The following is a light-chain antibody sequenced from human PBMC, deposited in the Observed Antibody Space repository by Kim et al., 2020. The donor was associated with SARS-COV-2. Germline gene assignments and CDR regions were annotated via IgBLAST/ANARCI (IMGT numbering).Light chain of an antibody. CDR2: GAS. CDR1: QSVSAN. Sequence: EIVMTQSPATLSVSPGERATLSCRASQSVSANLAWYQQKPGQAPRLLIYGASTGATGIPARFSGSGSGTEFTLTISSLQSEDFAVYYCQQYNNWPMYTFGQGTKLEI. J-gene: IGKJ2*01. V-gene: IGKV3-15*01. CDR3: QQYNNWPMYT.